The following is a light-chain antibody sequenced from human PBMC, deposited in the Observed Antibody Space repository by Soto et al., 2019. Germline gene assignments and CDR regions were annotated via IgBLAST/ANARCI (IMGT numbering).Light chain of an antibody. CDR3: QQYNNWLQT. Sequence: EIVMTQSPATLSVSPGERATLSCRASQSVSSNLAWYQQKPGQAPRLLIYGASTRATGIPARFSGSGSGTEFTLTISSLKSEDCAVYYCQQYNNWLQTFGQGTKVDIK. V-gene: IGKV3-15*01. J-gene: IGKJ1*01. CDR1: QSVSSN. CDR2: GAS.